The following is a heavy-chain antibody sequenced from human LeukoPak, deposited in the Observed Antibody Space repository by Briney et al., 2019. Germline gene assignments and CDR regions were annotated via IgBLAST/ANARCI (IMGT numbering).Heavy chain of an antibody. CDR3: ARMRCSSGCDYFDY. V-gene: IGHV5-51*01. D-gene: IGHD6-19*01. Sequence: GESLKISFKGSGYRFTSYWIGWVRPMPGKGLEWMGIIYPGDSDTRYSPSFQGQVTISADKSISTAYLQWSSLKASDTAMYYCARMRCSSGCDYFDYWGQGTLVTVSS. J-gene: IGHJ4*02. CDR2: IYPGDSDT. CDR1: GYRFTSYW.